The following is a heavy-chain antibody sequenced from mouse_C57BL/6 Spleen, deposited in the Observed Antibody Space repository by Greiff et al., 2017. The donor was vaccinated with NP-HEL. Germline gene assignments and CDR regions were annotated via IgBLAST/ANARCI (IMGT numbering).Heavy chain of an antibody. CDR3: VRVDPDYYGRHFDV. CDR2: IRSKSSNYAK. CDR1: GFTFNTYA. Sequence: EVHLVESGGGLVQPKGSLKLSCAASGFTFNTYAMHWVRQAPGKGLEWVARIRSKSSNYAKYYADSVKDRFTISRDDSKTMLYLQMNSLKTEDTAMYYCVRVDPDYYGRHFDVWGTGTTVTVSS. J-gene: IGHJ1*03. V-gene: IGHV10-3*01. D-gene: IGHD1-1*01.